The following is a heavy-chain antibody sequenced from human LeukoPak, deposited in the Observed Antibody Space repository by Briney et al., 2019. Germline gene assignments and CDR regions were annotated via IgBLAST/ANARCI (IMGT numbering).Heavy chain of an antibody. CDR1: GFTFSSYA. J-gene: IGHJ4*02. CDR3: AKDVRLYYEATLDY. D-gene: IGHD3-22*01. V-gene: IGHV3-23*01. CDR2: ISGSGGST. Sequence: GGSLRLSCAASGFTFSSYAMSWVRQAPGKGLEWVSAISGSGGSTYYADSVKGRFTISRDNFKNTLYLQMNSLRAEDTAVYYCAKDVRLYYEATLDYWGQGTLVTVSS.